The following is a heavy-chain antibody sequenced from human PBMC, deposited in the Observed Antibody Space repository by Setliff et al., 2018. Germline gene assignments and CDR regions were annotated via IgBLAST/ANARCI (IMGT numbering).Heavy chain of an antibody. CDR3: ARRRYYDSSGYYYFDY. CDR2: IFPANPET. D-gene: IGHD3-22*01. J-gene: IGHJ4*02. Sequence: GESLKISCKTSGYSFTSYWIGWVRQMPGKGLEWIGIIFPANPETRYSPSFQGQVTVSADKSISTAYLQWSSLKASDTAMYYCARRRYYDSSGYYYFDYWGQGTLVTVSS. V-gene: IGHV5-51*01. CDR1: GYSFTSYW.